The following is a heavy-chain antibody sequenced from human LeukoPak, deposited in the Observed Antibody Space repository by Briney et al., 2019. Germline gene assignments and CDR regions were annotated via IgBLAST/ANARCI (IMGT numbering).Heavy chain of an antibody. Sequence: GGSLRLSCAASGFTFSSYWMSWVRQAPGKGLEWVANIKQDGSEKYYVDSVKGRFTISRDNSKNTLYLQMNSLRAEDTAVYYCARDGWFGELLPYYFDYWGQGTLVTVSS. J-gene: IGHJ4*02. CDR3: ARDGWFGELLPYYFDY. CDR2: IKQDGSEK. D-gene: IGHD3-10*01. V-gene: IGHV3-7*01. CDR1: GFTFSSYW.